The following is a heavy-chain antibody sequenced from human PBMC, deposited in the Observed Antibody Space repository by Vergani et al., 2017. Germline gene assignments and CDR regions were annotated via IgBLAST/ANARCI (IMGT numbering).Heavy chain of an antibody. Sequence: QVQLVQSGAEVQKPGASVKVSCKASGGTFSSYAISWVRQAPGQGLEWMGRIIPIFGTANYAQKFQGRVTITADESTSTAYMELSSLRSEDTAVYFCARVAPSNSEVTPTAFDVWGQGTMVTVSS. J-gene: IGHJ3*01. CDR3: ARVAPSNSEVTPTAFDV. CDR1: GGTFSSYA. CDR2: IIPIFGTA. V-gene: IGHV1-69*13. D-gene: IGHD1-1*01.